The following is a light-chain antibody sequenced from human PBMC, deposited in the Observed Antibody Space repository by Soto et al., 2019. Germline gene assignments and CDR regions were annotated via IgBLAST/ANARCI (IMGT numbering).Light chain of an antibody. J-gene: IGKJ2*01. CDR1: QSILHSSNNKNY. CDR2: WAS. CDR3: QQYHSLPYT. V-gene: IGKV4-1*01. Sequence: DIVMTQSPDSLPVSLGERATINCKSSQSILHSSNNKNYLAWFRRKPGQPPKLLIYWASTRESGVPDRFRGSGSGTDFTLTIASLQAEDVAVYFCQQYHSLPYTFGQGTNLEI.